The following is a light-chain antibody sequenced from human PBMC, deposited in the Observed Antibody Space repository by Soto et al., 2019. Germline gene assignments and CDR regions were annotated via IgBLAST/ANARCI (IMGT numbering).Light chain of an antibody. CDR3: QHYNTYSST. V-gene: IGKV1-5*01. CDR1: QSISSW. Sequence: DIPMTQPPSTLSASVGDRLPITCRASQSISSWLAWYQQKPGKAPKLLIYDASSLESGVPSRFSGSGSGTEFTLTISSLQPDDFATYYCQHYNTYSSTFGQGTKVGI. J-gene: IGKJ1*01. CDR2: DAS.